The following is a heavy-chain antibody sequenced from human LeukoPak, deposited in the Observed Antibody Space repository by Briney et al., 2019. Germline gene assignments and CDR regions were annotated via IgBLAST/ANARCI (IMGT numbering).Heavy chain of an antibody. J-gene: IGHJ4*02. D-gene: IGHD3-22*01. CDR2: INHSGST. Sequence: SETLSLTCAVYGGSFSGYYWSWIRQPPGKGQEWIGEINHSGSTNYNPSLKSRVTISVDTSKNQFSLKLSSVTAADTAVYYCARGRGYYYDSSGYYPYWGQGTLVTVSS. V-gene: IGHV4-34*01. CDR1: GGSFSGYY. CDR3: ARGRGYYYDSSGYYPY.